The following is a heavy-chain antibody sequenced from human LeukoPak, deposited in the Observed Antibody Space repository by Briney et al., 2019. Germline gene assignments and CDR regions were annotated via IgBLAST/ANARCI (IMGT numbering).Heavy chain of an antibody. CDR2: IYPGGSDT. Sequence: GEALKISCKGSGYSFTSCWIGWVRQMPGKGLEWMGIIYPGGSDTRYSASFQGQVTISTDNSISTAYLQWSSLNASDTAMYYSARHYCSSTSCYGPHYYYYYGMDVWGQGTTVTVSS. V-gene: IGHV5-51*01. D-gene: IGHD2-2*01. CDR3: ARHYCSSTSCYGPHYYYYYGMDV. J-gene: IGHJ6*02. CDR1: GYSFTSCW.